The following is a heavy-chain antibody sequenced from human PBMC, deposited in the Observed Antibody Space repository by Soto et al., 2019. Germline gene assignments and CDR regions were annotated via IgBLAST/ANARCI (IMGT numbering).Heavy chain of an antibody. V-gene: IGHV1-24*01. D-gene: IGHD3-3*01. J-gene: IGHJ4*02. Sequence: ASVKVSYKVSGYTLTELSMHWVRQAPGKGLEWMGGFDPEDGETIYAQKFQGRVTMTEDTSTDTAYMELSSLRSEDTAVYYCATRRGIYDFWSGGDYFDYWGQGTLVTVSS. CDR2: FDPEDGET. CDR3: ATRRGIYDFWSGGDYFDY. CDR1: GYTLTELS.